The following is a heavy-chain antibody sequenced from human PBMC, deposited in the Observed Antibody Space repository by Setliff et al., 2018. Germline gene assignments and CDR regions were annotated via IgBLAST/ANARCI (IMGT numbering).Heavy chain of an antibody. V-gene: IGHV4-38-2*01. CDR1: GHSIDSDSY. Sequence: PSETLSLTCAVSGHSIDSDSYWGWIRQSPGKGLEWIGSLYRTANTYYNPAVRSRVTISPDTSKNQFSLRLNSLTAADTAIYYCARGNMFDGSGRWFDYWGQGTLVTVSS. CDR3: ARGNMFDGSGRWFDY. CDR2: LYRTANT. D-gene: IGHD3-10*01. J-gene: IGHJ4*02.